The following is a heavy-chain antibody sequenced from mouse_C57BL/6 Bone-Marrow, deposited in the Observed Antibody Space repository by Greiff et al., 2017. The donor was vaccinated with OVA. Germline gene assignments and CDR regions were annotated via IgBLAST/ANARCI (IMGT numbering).Heavy chain of an antibody. D-gene: IGHD2-1*01. V-gene: IGHV5-6*01. CDR2: ISSGGSYT. CDR1: GFTFSSYG. Sequence: EVKLVESGGDLVKPGGSLKLSCAASGFTFSSYGMSWVRQTPDKRLEWVATISSGGSYTYYPDSLKGRFTISRDNAKNTLYLQMSSLKSEDTAREYWARIPYGNNGGYWGQGTTLTVSA. J-gene: IGHJ2*01. CDR3: ARIPYGNNGGY.